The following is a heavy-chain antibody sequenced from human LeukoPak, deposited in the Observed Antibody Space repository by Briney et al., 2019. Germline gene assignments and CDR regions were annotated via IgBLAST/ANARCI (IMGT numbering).Heavy chain of an antibody. CDR3: ARDRGITMIVVVSTLFDY. D-gene: IGHD3-22*01. CDR1: GFTLSSYA. CDR2: ISYDGSNK. J-gene: IGHJ4*02. Sequence: GGPLRLSCAPSGFTLSSYAMQGVRPAPGKGLEGVAVISYDGSNKYYADSVKGRFTTSRDNSKNTLYLQMNSLRAEDTAVYYCARDRGITMIVVVSTLFDYWGQGTLVTLSS. V-gene: IGHV3-30*04.